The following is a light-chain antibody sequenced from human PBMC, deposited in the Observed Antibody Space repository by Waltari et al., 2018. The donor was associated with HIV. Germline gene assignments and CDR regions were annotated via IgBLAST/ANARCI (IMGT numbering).Light chain of an antibody. CDR3: SSWDSSLNVV. V-gene: IGLV1-44*01. Sequence: QSVLTQPPSASGTSGQRVTISCSGSDFNIGANTVNWYQQVPGMAPKLLIYSDHQRPSGVPDRFSGSKSGTSASLAISGLQSEDEANYYCSSWDSSLNVVFGAGTKLTVL. CDR1: DFNIGANT. CDR2: SDH. J-gene: IGLJ2*01.